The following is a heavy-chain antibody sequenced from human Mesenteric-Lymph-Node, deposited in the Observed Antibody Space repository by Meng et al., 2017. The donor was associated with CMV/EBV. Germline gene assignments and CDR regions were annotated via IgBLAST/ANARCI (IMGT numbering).Heavy chain of an antibody. D-gene: IGHD6-13*01. CDR2: INHSGST. Sequence: FSVSSWSSVRQPPGKGLAWIGEINHSGSTNYNPSLKSRVTISVDTSKNQFSLKLSSVTAADTAVYYCARGFYSSSWHRGEGNLDYWGQGTLVTVSS. CDR3: ARGFYSSSWHRGEGNLDY. J-gene: IGHJ4*02. V-gene: IGHV4-34*01. CDR1: FSVSS.